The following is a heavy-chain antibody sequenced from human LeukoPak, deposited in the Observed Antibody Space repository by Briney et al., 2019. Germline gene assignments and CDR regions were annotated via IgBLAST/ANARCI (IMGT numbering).Heavy chain of an antibody. Sequence: GGSLRLSCAASGFTFSAYPLHWVRQAPGKGLEWVALISYDGRSINFGDSVKGRFTISRDNSKNTVLLQMSSLRPEDTAIYYCVREVSNGSAAFDQWGQGTLVTVPS. D-gene: IGHD2-2*01. CDR2: ISYDGRSI. V-gene: IGHV3-30*04. CDR1: GFTFSAYP. CDR3: VREVSNGSAAFDQ. J-gene: IGHJ4*02.